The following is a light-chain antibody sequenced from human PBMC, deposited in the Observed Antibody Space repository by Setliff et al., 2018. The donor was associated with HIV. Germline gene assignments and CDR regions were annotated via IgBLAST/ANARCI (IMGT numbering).Light chain of an antibody. CDR2: ENN. V-gene: IGLV1-51*02. CDR3: GTWDNSLDAYV. J-gene: IGLJ1*01. Sequence: QSVLTQPPSVSAPPGQKVTISCSGSGSNIGNNYVSWYQQLPGTAPKLLIYENNKRPSGILDRFSGSKSVTSATLDITGLQTGDEADYYCGTWDNSLDAYVFGTGTKATVL. CDR1: GSNIGNNY.